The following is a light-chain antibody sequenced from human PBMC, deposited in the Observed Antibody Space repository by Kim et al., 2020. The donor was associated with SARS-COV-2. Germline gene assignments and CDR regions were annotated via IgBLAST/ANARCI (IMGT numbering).Light chain of an antibody. J-gene: IGLJ2*01. CDR1: SSDVGGYNY. CDR2: DVS. V-gene: IGLV2-8*01. CDR3: SSYAGSNNLVV. Sequence: VTISCTGTSSDVGGYNYVSWYQQHPGTSPTLMIYDVSKRPSGVPVRFSGSKSGNTASLTVSGLQAEDEADYYCSSYAGSNNLVVFGGGTQLTVL.